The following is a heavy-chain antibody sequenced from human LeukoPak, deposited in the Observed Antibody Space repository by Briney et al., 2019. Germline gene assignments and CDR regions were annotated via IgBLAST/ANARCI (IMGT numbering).Heavy chain of an antibody. CDR1: GGTFSSYA. CDR3: ARDRLSYYYGSGTKMENAFDI. V-gene: IGHV1-69*13. D-gene: IGHD3-10*01. CDR2: IIPIFGTA. Sequence: GASVKVSCKASGGTFSSYAISWVRQAPGQGLEWMGEIIPIFGTANYAQKFQGRVTITADESTSTAYMELSSLRSEDTAVYYCARDRLSYYYGSGTKMENAFDIWGQGTMVTVSS. J-gene: IGHJ3*02.